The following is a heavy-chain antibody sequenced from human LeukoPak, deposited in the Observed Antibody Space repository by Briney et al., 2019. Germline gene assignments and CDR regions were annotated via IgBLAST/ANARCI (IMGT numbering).Heavy chain of an antibody. J-gene: IGHJ3*02. Sequence: GGSLRLSCAASGFTFDDYAMHWVRQAPGKGLEWVSGISWNSGSIGYADSVKGRFTISRDNAKNSLYLQMNSLRAEDMALYYCAKGDQYSSSWRGAFDIWGQGAMVTVSS. CDR2: ISWNSGSI. CDR3: AKGDQYSSSWRGAFDI. V-gene: IGHV3-9*03. D-gene: IGHD6-13*01. CDR1: GFTFDDYA.